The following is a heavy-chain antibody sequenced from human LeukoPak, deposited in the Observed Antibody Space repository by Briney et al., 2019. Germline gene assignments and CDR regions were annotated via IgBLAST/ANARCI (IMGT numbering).Heavy chain of an antibody. Sequence: ASVKVSCKASGYTFTSYGISWVRQAPGQGLDGMGWISAYNGNTNYAQKVQGRVTMTTDTSTSKAYMELRSLRSEDTAVYFCARDDGTTFPDYWGQGTLVTVSS. J-gene: IGHJ4*02. D-gene: IGHD1-1*01. V-gene: IGHV1-18*01. CDR2: ISAYNGNT. CDR3: ARDDGTTFPDY. CDR1: GYTFTSYG.